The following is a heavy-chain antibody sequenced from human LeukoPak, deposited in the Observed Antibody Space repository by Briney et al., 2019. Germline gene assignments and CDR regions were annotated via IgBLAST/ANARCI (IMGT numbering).Heavy chain of an antibody. D-gene: IGHD2-2*01. Sequence: ASVKVSCKPFGYTFNTYGITWVRQAPGQGLEWMGWISPYNGNTNYAQKFQGRVTLTTDTSTSTAYMELRSLRSDDTAVYYCARHQELTYQRAPLDAFDIWGQGTMVTVSS. CDR2: ISPYNGNT. J-gene: IGHJ3*02. CDR1: GYTFNTYG. CDR3: ARHQELTYQRAPLDAFDI. V-gene: IGHV1-18*01.